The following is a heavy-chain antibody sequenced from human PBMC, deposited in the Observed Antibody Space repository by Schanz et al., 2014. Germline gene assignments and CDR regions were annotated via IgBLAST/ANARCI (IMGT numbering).Heavy chain of an antibody. CDR2: ITRQGTT. J-gene: IGHJ4*02. V-gene: IGHV3-23*01. Sequence: EVQLLESGGGLVQPGGSLRLSCTVSGFTVNNYAMNWVRQAPGRGLEWVSGITRQGTTYYADFVKGRFSISRDLSSNTLYLQMNSLRADDSAIYYCAKYGGGYSYGFVEYWGQGILVNGSS. D-gene: IGHD5-18*01. CDR1: GFTVNNYA. CDR3: AKYGGGYSYGFVEY.